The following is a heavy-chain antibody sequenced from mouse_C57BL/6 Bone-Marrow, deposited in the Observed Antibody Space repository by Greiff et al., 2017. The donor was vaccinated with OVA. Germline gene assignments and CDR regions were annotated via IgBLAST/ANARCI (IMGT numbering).Heavy chain of an antibody. CDR1: GYAFSSSW. D-gene: IGHD1-1*01. V-gene: IGHV1-82*01. CDR3: AREDYYGSKSHFDY. CDR2: IYPGDGDT. Sequence: VKLQESGPELVKPGASVKISCKASGYAFSSSWMNWVKQRPGKGLEWIGRIYPGDGDTNYNGKFKGKATLTADKSSSTAYMQLSSLTSEDSAVYFCAREDYYGSKSHFDYWGQGTTLTVSS. J-gene: IGHJ2*01.